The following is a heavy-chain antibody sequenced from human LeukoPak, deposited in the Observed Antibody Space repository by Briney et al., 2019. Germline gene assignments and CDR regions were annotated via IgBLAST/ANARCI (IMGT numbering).Heavy chain of an antibody. CDR1: GGSISSYY. V-gene: IGHV4-59*08. D-gene: IGHD3-10*01. CDR2: IYYSGST. CDR3: ARHPLGSGSYYIPTYFDY. Sequence: PSETLSLTCTVSGGSISSYYWSWIRQPPGKGLEWIGYIYYSGSTNYNPSLKSRVTISVDTSKNQFSLKLSSVTAADTAVYYCARHPLGSGSYYIPTYFDYWGQGTLVTVSS. J-gene: IGHJ4*02.